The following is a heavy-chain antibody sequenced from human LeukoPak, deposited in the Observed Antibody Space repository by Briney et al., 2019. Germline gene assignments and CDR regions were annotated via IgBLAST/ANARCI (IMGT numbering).Heavy chain of an antibody. V-gene: IGHV4-34*01. CDR2: INHSGST. CDR1: GGSFSGYY. CDR3: ARARGRDGYNPHYYYYYYMDV. J-gene: IGHJ6*03. D-gene: IGHD5-24*01. Sequence: SETLSLTCAVYGGSFSGYYWSWIRQPPGKGLEWIGEINHSGSTNYNPSLKSRVTISVDTSKNQFSLKLSSVTAADTAVYYCARARGRDGYNPHYYYYYYMDVWGKGTTVTVSS.